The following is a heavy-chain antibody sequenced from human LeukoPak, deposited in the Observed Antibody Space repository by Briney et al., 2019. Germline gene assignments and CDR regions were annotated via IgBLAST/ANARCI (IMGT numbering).Heavy chain of an antibody. Sequence: PSETLSLTCIVSGGSVSAYYWGWIRQPPGKGLEWIGHGYHSGSTNYNPSLKSRVTISVDMSKNQFSLKLSSVTAADTAVYYCARDASGSYSVDYWGQGTLVTVSS. J-gene: IGHJ4*02. D-gene: IGHD1-26*01. V-gene: IGHV4-59*02. CDR1: GGSVSAYY. CDR2: GYHSGST. CDR3: ARDASGSYSVDY.